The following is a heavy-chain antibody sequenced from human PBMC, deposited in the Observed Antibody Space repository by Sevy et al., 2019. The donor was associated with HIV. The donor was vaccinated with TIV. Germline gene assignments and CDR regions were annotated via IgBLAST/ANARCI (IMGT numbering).Heavy chain of an antibody. CDR1: GFTFSSYS. CDR3: ARDRYSSSGYYYYGMDV. CDR2: ISSSSYI. Sequence: GGSLRLSCAASGFTFSSYSMNWVRQAPGKGLEWVSSISSSSYIYYADSVKGRFTISRDNAKNSLYLQMNSLRAEDTAVYYCARDRYSSSGYYYYGMDVWGQGTTVTVSS. V-gene: IGHV3-21*01. J-gene: IGHJ6*02. D-gene: IGHD6-13*01.